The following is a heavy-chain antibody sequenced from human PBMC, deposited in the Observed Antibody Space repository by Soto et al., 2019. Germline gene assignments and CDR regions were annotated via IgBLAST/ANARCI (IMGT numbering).Heavy chain of an antibody. CDR3: ARDPGYYYDSSGDRAFDI. V-gene: IGHV1-18*01. D-gene: IGHD3-22*01. CDR2: ISPNNGTA. J-gene: IGHJ3*02. Sequence: ASVKVSCKASGYTFTSYGISWVRQAPGQGLEWMGWISPNNGTANYAQKLQGRVTMTTDASTSTAYMELSSLRSEDTAVYYCARDPGYYYDSSGDRAFDIWGQGTMVTVSS. CDR1: GYTFTSYG.